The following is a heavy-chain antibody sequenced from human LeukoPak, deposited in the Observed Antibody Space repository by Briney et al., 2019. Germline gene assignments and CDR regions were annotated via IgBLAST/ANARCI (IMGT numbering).Heavy chain of an antibody. CDR2: INHSGST. J-gene: IGHJ4*02. D-gene: IGHD2-2*03. CDR1: GGSFSGYY. Sequence: KTSETLSLTCAVYGGSFSGYYWSWIRQPPGKGLEWIGEINHSGSTNYNPSLKSRVTISVDTSKNQFSLKLSSVTAADTAVYYCVRRTLVGIVVVPAAPFDYWGQGTLVTVSS. V-gene: IGHV4-34*01. CDR3: VRRTLVGIVVVPAAPFDY.